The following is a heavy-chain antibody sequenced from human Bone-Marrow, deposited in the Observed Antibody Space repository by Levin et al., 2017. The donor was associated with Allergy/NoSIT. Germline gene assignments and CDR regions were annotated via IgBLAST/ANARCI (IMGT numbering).Heavy chain of an antibody. CDR1: GYTFTTYD. Sequence: ASVKVSCKASGYTFTTYDINWLRQATGQGLEWMGWMNANSGDTGYAQKFQGRLTMTRNTSISTAYMELSSLRSDDTAAYYCSRGHVGYSYGYGMSYWGQGTLVTVSS. J-gene: IGHJ4*02. V-gene: IGHV1-8*01. CDR2: MNANSGDT. CDR3: SRGHVGYSYGYGMSY. D-gene: IGHD5-18*01.